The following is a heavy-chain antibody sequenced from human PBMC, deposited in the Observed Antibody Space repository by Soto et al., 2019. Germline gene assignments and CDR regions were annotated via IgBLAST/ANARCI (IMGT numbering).Heavy chain of an antibody. CDR3: ARDLGGDYYYYGMDV. V-gene: IGHV3-30-3*01. CDR2: ISYDGSNK. J-gene: IGHJ6*02. Sequence: PGGSLRLSCAASGFTFSSYAMHWVRQAPGKGLEWVAVISYDGSNKYYADSVKGRFTISRDNSKNTLYLQMNSLRAEDTAVYYCARDLGGDYYYYGMDVWGQGTTVTVSS. CDR1: GFTFSSYA. D-gene: IGHD1-26*01.